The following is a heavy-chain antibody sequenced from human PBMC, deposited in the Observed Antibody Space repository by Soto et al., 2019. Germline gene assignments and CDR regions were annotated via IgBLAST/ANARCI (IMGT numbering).Heavy chain of an antibody. CDR2: IWYDGSNK. CDR3: ARDRFGCSSTSCYRYFDL. Sequence: QVQLVESGGGVVQPGRSLRLSCAASGFTFSSYGMHWVRQAPGKGLEWVAVIWYDGSNKYYADSVKGRFTISRDNSKNKLYLQMNSLRAEDTAVYYCARDRFGCSSTSCYRYFDLWGRGTLVTVSS. V-gene: IGHV3-33*01. CDR1: GFTFSSYG. J-gene: IGHJ2*01. D-gene: IGHD2-2*01.